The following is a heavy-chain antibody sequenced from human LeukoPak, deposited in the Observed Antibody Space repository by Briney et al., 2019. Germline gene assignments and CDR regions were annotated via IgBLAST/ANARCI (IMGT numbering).Heavy chain of an antibody. J-gene: IGHJ6*02. D-gene: IGHD3-10*01. V-gene: IGHV4-59*01. CDR3: ARVSVRGSGSYYSGLDV. CDR1: DGSITGYY. Sequence: SESLSLTCSVSDGSITGYYWNWIRQSPGKGLEWIGHIYYSGSTHYNPSLKSRVTISIDTSKNLLSLTLRSSTAADTAVYYCARVSVRGSGSYYSGLDVWGQGTMVTVS. CDR2: IYYSGST.